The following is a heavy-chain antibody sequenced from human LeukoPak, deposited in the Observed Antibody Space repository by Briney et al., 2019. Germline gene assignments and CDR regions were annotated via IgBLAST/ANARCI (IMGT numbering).Heavy chain of an antibody. CDR1: GYTFTGYY. CDR2: INPNSGGT. J-gene: IGHJ5*02. V-gene: IGHV1-2*02. Sequence: ASVKVSCKASGYTFTGYYIHWVRQAPGQGLEWMGWINPNSGGTNYAQKFQGRFAMTRDTSISTAYMELSRLRSDDTAVYYCARDQVWFDPWGQGTLVTVSS. CDR3: ARDQVWFDP.